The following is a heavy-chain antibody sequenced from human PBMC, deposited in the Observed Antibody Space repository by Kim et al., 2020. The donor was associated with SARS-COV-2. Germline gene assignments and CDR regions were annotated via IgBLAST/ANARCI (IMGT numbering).Heavy chain of an antibody. CDR3: AKVRSSSWEKYFDY. D-gene: IGHD6-13*01. V-gene: IGHV3-9*01. J-gene: IGHJ4*02. Sequence: ADSVKARFTISRDNAKNSLYLQMNSLRAEDTALYYCAKVRSSSWEKYFDYWGQGTLVTVSS.